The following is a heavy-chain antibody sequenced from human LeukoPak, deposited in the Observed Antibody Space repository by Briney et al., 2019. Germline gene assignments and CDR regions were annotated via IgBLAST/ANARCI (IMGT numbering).Heavy chain of an antibody. CDR2: LYSDGNT. V-gene: IGHV3-53*01. CDR1: GFTVITND. CDR3: ARGVEPLAANTLAY. Sequence: GGSLRLSCAASGFTVITNDMTWVRQAPGKGLEWVPVLYSDGNTKYADSVQGRFTISRDNSKNTLYLEMNSLSPDDTAVYYCARGVEPLAANTLAYWGQGTLVTVSS. J-gene: IGHJ4*02. D-gene: IGHD1-14*01.